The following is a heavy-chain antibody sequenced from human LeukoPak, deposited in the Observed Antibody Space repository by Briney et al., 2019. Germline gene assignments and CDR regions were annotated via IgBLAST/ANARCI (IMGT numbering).Heavy chain of an antibody. V-gene: IGHV4-31*03. D-gene: IGHD6-6*01. CDR3: ARISAGRYGMDV. Sequence: PSETLSPTCTVSGGSVTSGGYYWSWIRQHPEKGLEGIGYVYYTGSTYYNPSLKSRVTISSDTSKNQFSLKVSSVTAADTAVYYCARISAGRYGMDVWGQGTTVTVSS. CDR1: GGSVTSGGYY. J-gene: IGHJ6*02. CDR2: VYYTGST.